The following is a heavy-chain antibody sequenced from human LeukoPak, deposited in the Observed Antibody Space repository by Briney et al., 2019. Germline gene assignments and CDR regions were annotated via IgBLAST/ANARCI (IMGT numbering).Heavy chain of an antibody. V-gene: IGHV1-69*13. Sequence: GASVTVSCKASGGTFSSYAISWVRQAPGQGLEWMGGIIPIFGTANYAQKFQGRVTITADESTSTAYMELGSLRSEDTAVYYCARGGNGYGYDYWGQGTLVTVSS. D-gene: IGHD5-18*01. CDR3: ARGGNGYGYDY. CDR1: GGTFSSYA. CDR2: IIPIFGTA. J-gene: IGHJ4*02.